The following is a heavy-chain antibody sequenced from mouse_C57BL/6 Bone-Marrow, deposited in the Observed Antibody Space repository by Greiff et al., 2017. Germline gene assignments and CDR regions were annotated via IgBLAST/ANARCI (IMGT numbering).Heavy chain of an antibody. Sequence: DVMLVESGGGLVQPGGSLKLSCAASGFTFSDYYMYWVRQTPEKRLEWVAYISNGGGSTYYPDTVKGRFTISRDNAKNTLYLQMSRLKSEDTAMYYCARQAVVAHYYAMDYWGQGTSVTVSS. CDR1: GFTFSDYY. V-gene: IGHV5-12*01. CDR2: ISNGGGST. D-gene: IGHD1-1*01. CDR3: ARQAVVAHYYAMDY. J-gene: IGHJ4*01.